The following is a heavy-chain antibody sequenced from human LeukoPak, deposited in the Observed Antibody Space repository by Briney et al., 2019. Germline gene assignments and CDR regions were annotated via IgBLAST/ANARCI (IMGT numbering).Heavy chain of an antibody. V-gene: IGHV4-39*07. CDR1: GGSISSSKYY. J-gene: IGHJ4*02. D-gene: IGHD3-10*01. CDR3: ARLGVELDRWFGESPPYYFDY. Sequence: SETLSLTCTVSGGSISSSKYYWGWIRQPPGTGLEWIGSIYYSGSTYYNPSLKSRVTISVDTSKNQFSLKLSSVTAADTAVYYCARLGVELDRWFGESPPYYFDYWGQGTLVTVSS. CDR2: IYYSGST.